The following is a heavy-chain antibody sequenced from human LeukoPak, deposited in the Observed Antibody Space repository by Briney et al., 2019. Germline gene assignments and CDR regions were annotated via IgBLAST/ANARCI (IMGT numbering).Heavy chain of an antibody. CDR2: INTNTGNP. J-gene: IGHJ5*02. Sequence: GASVKVSCKASGYTFTNSAMNWVRQAPGQGLEWMGWINTNTGNPTYAQGFTGRFVFSLDASDSTAYLQISSLRAEDTAVYYCARGGPNNWFDPWGQGTLVTVSS. CDR3: ARGGPNNWFDP. CDR1: GYTFTNSA. V-gene: IGHV7-4-1*02.